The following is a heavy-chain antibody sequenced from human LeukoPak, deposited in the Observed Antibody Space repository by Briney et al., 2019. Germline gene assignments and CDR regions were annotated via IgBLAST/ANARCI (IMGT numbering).Heavy chain of an antibody. J-gene: IGHJ6*02. CDR3: ARLYYYDSSGYHYYYGMDV. CDR2: ISYDGSNK. CDR1: GFTFSNYD. D-gene: IGHD3-22*01. V-gene: IGHV3-30*03. Sequence: GGSLRLSCAASGFTFSNYDIHWVRQAPGKGLEWVAVISYDGSNKYYADSVKGRFTISRDNSENTLYLQMNSLRAEDTAVYYCARLYYYDSSGYHYYYGMDVWGQGTTVTVSS.